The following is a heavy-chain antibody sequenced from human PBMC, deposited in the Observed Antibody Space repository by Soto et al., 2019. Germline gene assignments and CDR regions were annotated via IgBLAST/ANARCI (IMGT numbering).Heavy chain of an antibody. CDR2: IYSGGST. CDR3: AKGDEAFDV. CDR1: GFIVSTQY. J-gene: IGHJ3*01. V-gene: IGHV3-53*01. Sequence: EVQLVESGGGLIQPGGSLRLSCAASGFIVSTQYMTWVRQAPGKGLEWVSVIYSGGSTFYSDSVRGRFTISRDNSRDTLYLQMNSLRADDTAVYYCAKGDEAFDVWGQGTMVIVSS.